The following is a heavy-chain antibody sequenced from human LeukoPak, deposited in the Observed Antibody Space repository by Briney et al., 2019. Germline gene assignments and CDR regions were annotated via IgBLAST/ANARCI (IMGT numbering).Heavy chain of an antibody. V-gene: IGHV3-21*01. J-gene: IGHJ6*02. Sequence: GGSLRLSCAASGFTFSSYSMNWVRQAPGKGLEWVSSISSSSSYIYYADSVKGRFTISRDNAKNSLYLQMNSLRAEDTAMYYCARDGSGSYSYHYYYGMDVWGQGTTVTVSS. CDR1: GFTFSSYS. D-gene: IGHD3-10*01. CDR2: ISSSSSYI. CDR3: ARDGSGSYSYHYYYGMDV.